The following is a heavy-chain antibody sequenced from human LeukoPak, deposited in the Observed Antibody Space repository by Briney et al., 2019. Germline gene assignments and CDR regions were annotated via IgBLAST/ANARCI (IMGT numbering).Heavy chain of an antibody. D-gene: IGHD4-17*01. CDR1: GFTFSSYA. CDR2: ISYSSSTI. V-gene: IGHV3-48*01. J-gene: IGHJ4*02. CDR3: ARDRLHYGEYEKTFDY. Sequence: GGSLRLSCAASGFTFSSYAMHWPRQAPGKGLEGVSYISYSSSTIYYADSVKGRFTISRDNAKNSLYLQMDSLRAEDTAVYYCARDRLHYGEYEKTFDYWGQGTLVTVSS.